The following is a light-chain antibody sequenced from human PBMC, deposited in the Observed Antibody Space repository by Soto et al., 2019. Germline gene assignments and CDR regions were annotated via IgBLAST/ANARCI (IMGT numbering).Light chain of an antibody. Sequence: DMQMTQSPSTLSASVGDRVTITCRANQTIKDWLAWYQQKPGKAPKLLIYGAYNLQTGVTSRFSGSGSGTEFTLTISSLQPDDFATYYCQRYNYYFGGGTKVDFK. CDR3: QRYNYY. J-gene: IGKJ4*01. CDR1: QTIKDW. V-gene: IGKV1-5*03. CDR2: GAY.